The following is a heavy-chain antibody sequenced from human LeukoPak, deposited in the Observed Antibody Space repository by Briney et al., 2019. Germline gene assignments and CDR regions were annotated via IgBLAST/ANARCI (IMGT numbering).Heavy chain of an antibody. CDR2: IYSGGST. Sequence: PGGSLRLSCAASGFTVSTYYMTWVRQAPGKGLECVSVIYSGGSTYYADSVKGRFTVSRDNSKNTLYLQMNSLRAEDTAMYYSARGLGYCTSTTCLLPFDYWGQGTLVTVSS. CDR1: GFTVSTYY. D-gene: IGHD2-2*01. V-gene: IGHV3-53*01. CDR3: ARGLGYCTSTTCLLPFDY. J-gene: IGHJ4*02.